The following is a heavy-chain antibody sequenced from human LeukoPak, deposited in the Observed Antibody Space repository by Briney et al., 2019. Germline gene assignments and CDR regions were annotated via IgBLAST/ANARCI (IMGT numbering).Heavy chain of an antibody. J-gene: IGHJ6*02. V-gene: IGHV1-46*01. CDR2: INPSGGST. D-gene: IGHD6-19*01. CDR1: GYTFTSYY. Sequence: GASVKVSCKASGYTFTSYYMHWVRQAPGQGLEWMGIINPSGGSTSYPQKFQGRVTMTRDTSTSTVYMELSSLRSEDTAVYYCAREQWLVQGGHYYYYGMDVWGQGTTVTVSS. CDR3: AREQWLVQGGHYYYYGMDV.